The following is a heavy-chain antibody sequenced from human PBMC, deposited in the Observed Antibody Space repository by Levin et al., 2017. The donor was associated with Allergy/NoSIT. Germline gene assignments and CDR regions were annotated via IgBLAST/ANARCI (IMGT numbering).Heavy chain of an antibody. Sequence: GESLKISCAASGITFSSYGMHWVRQAPGKGLEWLAVISYDGSYKDYADSVRGRFTISRDNSKNTLHLDMNTLRVEDTAVYYCAKESREGFNSYSFFDHWGQGTLVTVSS. D-gene: IGHD5-24*01. V-gene: IGHV3-30*18. CDR2: ISYDGSYK. CDR1: GITFSSYG. J-gene: IGHJ4*02. CDR3: AKESREGFNSYSFFDH.